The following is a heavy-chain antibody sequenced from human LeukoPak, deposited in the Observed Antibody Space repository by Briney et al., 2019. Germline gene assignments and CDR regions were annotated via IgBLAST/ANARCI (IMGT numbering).Heavy chain of an antibody. CDR3: ARARGYSYGYVPYYYYMDV. D-gene: IGHD5-18*01. V-gene: IGHV1-46*01. Sequence: ASVKPSCKAFGYTFTGYWMHWVRQAPGQGPEWMGVISPSGGSTIYAQKFKGRVTLTRDMSTSTDYLELSSLRSDDTAVYYCARARGYSYGYVPYYYYMDVWGKGTTVTISS. J-gene: IGHJ6*03. CDR2: ISPSGGST. CDR1: GYTFTGYW.